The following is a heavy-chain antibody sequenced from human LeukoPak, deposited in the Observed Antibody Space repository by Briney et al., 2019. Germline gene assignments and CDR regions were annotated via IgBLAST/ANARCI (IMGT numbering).Heavy chain of an antibody. CDR3: ARVLRYCSGGNCYSGGLGYMDV. V-gene: IGHV3-30*02. J-gene: IGHJ6*03. CDR1: GFTFSSYG. Sequence: GGSLRLSCAASGFTFSSYGMHWVRQAPGEGLEWVAFIRYDGSNKYYADSVKGRFTISRDNAKNSLFLQMNSLRAEDTAVYYCARVLRYCSGGNCYSGGLGYMDVWGKGTTVTISS. D-gene: IGHD2-15*01. CDR2: IRYDGSNK.